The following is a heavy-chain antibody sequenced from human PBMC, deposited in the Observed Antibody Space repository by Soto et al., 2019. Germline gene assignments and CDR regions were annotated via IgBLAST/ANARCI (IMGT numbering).Heavy chain of an antibody. CDR3: AKNGQPPYYYYGLDV. CDR2: ISGYNGDT. J-gene: IGHJ6*02. V-gene: IGHV1-18*01. D-gene: IGHD2-8*01. CDR1: GYTFTRYG. Sequence: QGQLVQSEAEVKKPGASVKVSCKASGYTFTRYGISWVRQAPGQGLEWMGWISGYNGDTTYAQKFQGRVSXTXXXSXXKAYMELRSLTSDDTAAYYCAKNGQPPYYYYGLDVWGQGTKVTVSS.